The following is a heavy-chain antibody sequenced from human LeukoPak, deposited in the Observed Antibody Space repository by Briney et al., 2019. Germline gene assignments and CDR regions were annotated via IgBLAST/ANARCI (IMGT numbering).Heavy chain of an antibody. CDR1: GYSFTSYW. Sequence: GESLKISCKGSGYSFTSYWIGWVRQMPGKGLEWMGIIYPGDSDTRYSPSFQGQVTISADKSISTAYLQWSSLKASDTAMYYCVRPYYYGSGSSYFQHWGQGTLVTVSS. CDR3: VRPYYYGSGSSYFQH. CDR2: IYPGDSDT. J-gene: IGHJ1*01. V-gene: IGHV5-51*01. D-gene: IGHD3-10*01.